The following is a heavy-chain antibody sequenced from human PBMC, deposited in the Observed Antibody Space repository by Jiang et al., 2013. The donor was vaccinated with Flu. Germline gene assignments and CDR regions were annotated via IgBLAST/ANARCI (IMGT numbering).Heavy chain of an antibody. CDR3: ARGYFWSGYSPLDS. V-gene: IGHV3-11*01. Sequence: SYISSSGSTIYYADSVKGRFTISRDNAKNSLYLQMSSLRADDTAVYYCARGYFWSGYSPLDSWGQGTLVTVSS. J-gene: IGHJ4*02. CDR2: ISSSGSTI. D-gene: IGHD3-3*01.